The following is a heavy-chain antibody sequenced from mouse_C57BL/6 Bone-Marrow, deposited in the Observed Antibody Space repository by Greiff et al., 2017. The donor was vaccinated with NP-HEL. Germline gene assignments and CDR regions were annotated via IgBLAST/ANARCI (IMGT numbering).Heavy chain of an antibody. CDR2: IYPRDGST. CDR1: GYTFTDHT. V-gene: IGHV1-78*01. J-gene: IGHJ4*01. D-gene: IGHD1-1*01. Sequence: QVQLQQSDAELVKPGASVKISCKVSGYTFTDHTIHWMKQRPEQGLEWIGYIYPRDGSTKYNEKFKGKATLTADKSSSTAYMQLNSLTSEDTAVYFCAIYYYGSSSTYYYAMDYWGQGTSVTVSS. CDR3: AIYYYGSSSTYYYAMDY.